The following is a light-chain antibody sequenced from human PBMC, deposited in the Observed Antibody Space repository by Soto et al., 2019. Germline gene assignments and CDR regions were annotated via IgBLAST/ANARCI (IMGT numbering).Light chain of an antibody. Sequence: ALTQPASVSGSPGQSITISCTGTSSDVGSYNLVSWYQQHPGKAPKLMIYEGSKRPSGVSNRFSGSKSGNTASLTISGLQAEDEADYYCCSYAGSSSYVFGTGTKVTV. V-gene: IGLV2-23*01. CDR2: EGS. J-gene: IGLJ1*01. CDR1: SSDVGSYNL. CDR3: CSYAGSSSYV.